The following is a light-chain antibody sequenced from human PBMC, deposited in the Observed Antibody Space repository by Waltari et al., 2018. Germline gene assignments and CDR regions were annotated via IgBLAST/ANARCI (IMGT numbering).Light chain of an antibody. CDR2: KAS. Sequence: DIQMTQSPSTMSASVGDRVTITCRASKSISHWLAWYQQKSGKSPKLLIYKASTLESGVPSRFSGSGSGTEFTLTIGSLQPDDFAAYYCQQYDVFPLTFGGGTKVEI. CDR3: QQYDVFPLT. V-gene: IGKV1-5*03. J-gene: IGKJ4*01. CDR1: KSISHW.